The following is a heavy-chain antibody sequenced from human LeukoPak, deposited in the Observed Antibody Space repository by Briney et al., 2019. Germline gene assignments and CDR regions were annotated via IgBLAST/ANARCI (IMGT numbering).Heavy chain of an antibody. V-gene: IGHV4-4*07. CDR2: IYTSGST. D-gene: IGHD2-2*03. J-gene: IGHJ5*02. CDR3: ARDLLDIVVVPAATVNWFDP. Sequence: PSETLSLTCTVSGGSISSYYWSWIRQPAGKGLEWIGRIYTSGSTNYNPSLKSRVTMSVDTSKNQFSLKLSSVTAADTAVYYCARDLLDIVVVPAATVNWFDPWGQGTLVTVSS. CDR1: GGSISSYY.